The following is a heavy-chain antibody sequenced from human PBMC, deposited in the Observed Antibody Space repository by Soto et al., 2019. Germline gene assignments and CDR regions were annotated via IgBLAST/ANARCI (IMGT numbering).Heavy chain of an antibody. Sequence: WMRQHPGKGLEWIGYIYYRGNTCWRPSLKSRVSISIDTSQNQFSLRLISVTAADTAVYYCARSAYGSSGFDHWGQGTLVTVSS. D-gene: IGHD6-13*01. CDR3: ARSAYGSSGFDH. CDR2: IYYRGNT. J-gene: IGHJ4*01. V-gene: IGHV4-31*02.